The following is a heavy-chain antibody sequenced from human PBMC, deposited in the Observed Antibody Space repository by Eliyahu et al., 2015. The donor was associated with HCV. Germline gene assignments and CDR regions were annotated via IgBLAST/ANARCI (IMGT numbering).Heavy chain of an antibody. CDR3: ARDSDSVAFDI. CDR1: GFTFSSYW. CDR2: IKQDGSEK. J-gene: IGHJ3*02. D-gene: IGHD3-3*01. Sequence: EVQLVESGGGXVQPGGSLRXXXAAXGFTFSSYWXXWVRQAPGKGXEWVANIKQDGSEKYYVDSVKGRFTISRDNAKNSLYLQMNSLRAEDTAVYYCARDSDSVAFDIWGQGTMVTVSS. V-gene: IGHV3-7*03.